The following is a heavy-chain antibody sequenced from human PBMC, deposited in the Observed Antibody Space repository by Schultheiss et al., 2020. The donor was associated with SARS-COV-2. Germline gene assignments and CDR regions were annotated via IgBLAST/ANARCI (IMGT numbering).Heavy chain of an antibody. CDR2: IFYSGST. J-gene: IGHJ4*02. D-gene: IGHD4-23*01. CDR3: ARTGFYGGNGDY. CDR1: GGSMNSYY. Sequence: SETLSLTCTVSGGSMNSYYWSWIRQSPGKKLEWIGYIFYSGSTDYNPSLKSRVTISVDTSKKNFSLKLRSVTDADTAVYYCARTGFYGGNGDYWGQGTLVTVSS. V-gene: IGHV4-59*01.